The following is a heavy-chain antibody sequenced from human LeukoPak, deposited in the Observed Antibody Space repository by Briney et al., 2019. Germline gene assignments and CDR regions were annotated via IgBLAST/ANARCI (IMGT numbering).Heavy chain of an antibody. CDR2: IKQDGSEK. Sequence: GGSLRLSCAVSGFSFNTYWMTWVRQAPGKGLEWVANIKQDGSEKYYVDSVKGRFTISRDNAKNSLYLQMNSLRAEDTAVYYCARSSTELWWYCSSTSCFHHDYWGQGTLVTVSS. CDR1: GFSFNTYW. V-gene: IGHV3-7*01. D-gene: IGHD2-2*01. J-gene: IGHJ4*02. CDR3: ARSSTELWWYCSSTSCFHHDY.